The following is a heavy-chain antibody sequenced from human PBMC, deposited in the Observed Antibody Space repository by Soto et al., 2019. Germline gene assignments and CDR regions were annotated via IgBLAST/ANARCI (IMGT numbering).Heavy chain of an antibody. Sequence: NPSETLSLTCTVSGGSIISSYYWSWIRQPAGKGLECIGRIYNSGSTNYNPSLKSRVTMLLDTSKNQFSLKLRSVTAADTAVYYCAREDTTYYYDSSDFVASYHFDYWGQGTLVTVSS. V-gene: IGHV4-4*07. CDR1: GGSIISSYY. CDR2: IYNSGST. CDR3: AREDTTYYYDSSDFVASYHFDY. D-gene: IGHD3-22*01. J-gene: IGHJ4*02.